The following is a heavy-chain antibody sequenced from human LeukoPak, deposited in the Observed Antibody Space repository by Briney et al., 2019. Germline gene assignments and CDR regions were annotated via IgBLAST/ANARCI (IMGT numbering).Heavy chain of an antibody. CDR3: AKTGERGDYYYYGMDV. V-gene: IGHV3-21*04. Sequence: PGGSLRLSCAASGFTFSSYSMNWVRQAPGKGLEWVSSISSSSSYIYYADSVKGRFTISRDNSKNTLYLQMNSLRAEDTAVYYCAKTGERGDYYYYGMDVWGQGTTVTVSS. D-gene: IGHD7-27*01. CDR2: ISSSSSYI. CDR1: GFTFSSYS. J-gene: IGHJ6*02.